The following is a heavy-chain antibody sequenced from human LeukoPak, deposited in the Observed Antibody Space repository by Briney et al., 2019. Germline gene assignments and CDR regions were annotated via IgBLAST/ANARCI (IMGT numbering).Heavy chain of an antibody. CDR2: ISGSGVNT. CDR1: GFTFSSYW. CDR3: AKAIVVLISGQFWDY. D-gene: IGHD3-22*01. V-gene: IGHV3-23*01. Sequence: GGSLRLSCAASGFTFSSYWMSWVRQAPGKGLEWVSTISGSGVNTDYADSVKGRFTISSDNSKNTLYLQMNSLRAEDTAVYYCAKAIVVLISGQFWDYWGQGTLITVSS. J-gene: IGHJ4*02.